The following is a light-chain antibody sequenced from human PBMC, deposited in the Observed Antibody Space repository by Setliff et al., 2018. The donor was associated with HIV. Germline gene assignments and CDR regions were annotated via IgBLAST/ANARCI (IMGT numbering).Light chain of an antibody. V-gene: IGLV2-14*03. CDR2: DVT. CDR1: SSDVGSYNF. J-gene: IGLJ1*01. Sequence: QSALTQPASVSGSPGQSITLSCTGTSSDVGSYNFVSWYQQHPGRAPKLMIYDVTKRPSGVSDRFSGSKSGNTASLTISGLQTEDEADYYCCSYTSSLTYVFRTGTKVTVL. CDR3: CSYTSSLTYV.